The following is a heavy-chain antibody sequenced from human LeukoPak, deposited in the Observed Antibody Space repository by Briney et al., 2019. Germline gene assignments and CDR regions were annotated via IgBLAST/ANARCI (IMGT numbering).Heavy chain of an antibody. J-gene: IGHJ4*02. Sequence: SETLSLTCTVSGGSISSSSYYWGWIRQPPGKGLEWIGSIYYSGSTYYNPSLKSRVTISVDTSKNQFSLKLSSVTAADTAVYYCARHLMVREQSFDYWGQGTLVTVSS. CDR2: IYYSGST. CDR3: ARHLMVREQSFDY. CDR1: GGSISSSSYY. D-gene: IGHD3-10*01. V-gene: IGHV4-39*01.